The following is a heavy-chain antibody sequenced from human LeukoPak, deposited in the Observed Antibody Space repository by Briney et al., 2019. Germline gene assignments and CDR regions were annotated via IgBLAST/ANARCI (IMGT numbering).Heavy chain of an antibody. D-gene: IGHD3-16*02. CDR1: GGSISSYY. CDR2: IYYSGST. J-gene: IGHJ4*02. CDR3: ARVDRFYFDY. V-gene: IGHV4-59*01. Sequence: SETLSLTCTVSGGSISSYYWSWIRPPPGKGLEWIGYIYYSGSTNYNPSLKSRVTISVDTSKNQFSLKLSSVTAADTAVYYCARVDRFYFDYWGEGTLVTVSS.